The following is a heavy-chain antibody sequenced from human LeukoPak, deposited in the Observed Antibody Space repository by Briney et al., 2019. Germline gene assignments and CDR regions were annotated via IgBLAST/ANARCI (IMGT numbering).Heavy chain of an antibody. Sequence: PSQTLSLTCTVSGGSISSGDYYWSWIRQPPGKGLEWIGYIYYSGSTYYNPSLKSRVTISVDTSKNQFSLKLSSVTAADTAVYSCARAEQEKKLWFGELYSSYWFDPWGQGTLVAVSS. CDR3: ARAEQEKKLWFGELYSSYWFDP. V-gene: IGHV4-30-4*01. CDR2: IYYSGST. D-gene: IGHD3-10*01. J-gene: IGHJ5*02. CDR1: GGSISSGDYY.